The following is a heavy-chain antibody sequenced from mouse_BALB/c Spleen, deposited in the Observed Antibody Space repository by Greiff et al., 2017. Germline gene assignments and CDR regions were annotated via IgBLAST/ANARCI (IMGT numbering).Heavy chain of an antibody. CDR1: GFDFSRYW. CDR2: INPDSSTI. Sequence: EVKLMESGGGLVQPGGSLKLSCAASGFDFSRYWMSWVRQAPGKGLEWIGEINPDSSTINYTPSLKDKFIISRDNAKNTLYLQMSKVRSEDTALYYCARPEDYDGWFAYWGQGTLVTVSA. D-gene: IGHD2-4*01. CDR3: ARPEDYDGWFAY. J-gene: IGHJ3*01. V-gene: IGHV4-1*02.